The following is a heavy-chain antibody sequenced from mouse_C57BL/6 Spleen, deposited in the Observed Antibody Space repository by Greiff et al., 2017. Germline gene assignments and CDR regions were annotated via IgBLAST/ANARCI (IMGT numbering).Heavy chain of an antibody. J-gene: IGHJ3*01. CDR1: GYTFTDYY. CDR2: IYPGSGNT. V-gene: IGHV1-76*01. D-gene: IGHD2-3*01. CDR3: ARSDDGYPFAY. Sequence: QVQLKESGAELVRPGASVKLSCKASGYTFTDYYINWVKQRPGQGLEWIARIYPGSGNTYYNEKFKGKATLTAEKSSSTAYMQLSSLTSEDSAVYFCARSDDGYPFAYWGQGTLVTVSA.